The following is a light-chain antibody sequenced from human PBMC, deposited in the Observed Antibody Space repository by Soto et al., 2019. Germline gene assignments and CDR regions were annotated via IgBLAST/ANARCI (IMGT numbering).Light chain of an antibody. CDR3: QQGGT. Sequence: EIVLTQSPATLSLSPGERATLSCRASQSVSNYIGWYQQRPGQAPRLLIYDASIRATGIPVRFSGSGSGPDFTLTISSLEPEDFAVYYCQQGGTFGQGTRLEI. CDR2: DAS. CDR1: QSVSNY. J-gene: IGKJ5*01. V-gene: IGKV3-11*01.